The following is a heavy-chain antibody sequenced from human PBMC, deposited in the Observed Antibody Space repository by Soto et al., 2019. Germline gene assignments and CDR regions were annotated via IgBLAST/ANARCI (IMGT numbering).Heavy chain of an antibody. CDR1: GYTFTSYY. Sequence: ASVKVSCKASGYTFTSYYMHWVRQAPEQGLEWMGIINPSGGSTSYAQKFQGRVTMTRDTSTSTVYMELSSLRSEDTAVYYCARDFETYQDFWRGYYTAGDYWGQGTLVTVSS. D-gene: IGHD3-3*01. CDR3: ARDFETYQDFWRGYYTAGDY. CDR2: INPSGGST. V-gene: IGHV1-46*01. J-gene: IGHJ4*02.